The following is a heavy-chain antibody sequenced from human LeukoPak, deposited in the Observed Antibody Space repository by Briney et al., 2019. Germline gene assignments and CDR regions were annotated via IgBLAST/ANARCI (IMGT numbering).Heavy chain of an antibody. CDR3: ARHNDYASLMDV. Sequence: SETLFLTCTVFGVSLTTSGYYGAWIRQPPGRGLGWIGSISYSGITYYKPSLRGRVTISGDTAKNQFSLKLSSVTAADTAVYYCARHNDYASLMDVWGQGTTVTVSS. J-gene: IGHJ6*02. CDR1: GVSLTTSGYY. V-gene: IGHV4-39*01. CDR2: ISYSGIT. D-gene: IGHD2-2*01.